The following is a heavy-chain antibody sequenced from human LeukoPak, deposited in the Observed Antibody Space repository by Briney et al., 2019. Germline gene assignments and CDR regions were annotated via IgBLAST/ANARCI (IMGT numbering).Heavy chain of an antibody. V-gene: IGHV1-2*02. CDR2: INPNSGGT. J-gene: IGHJ4*02. CDR1: GYTFTGYY. Sequence: ASVKVSFKASGYTFTGYYIHWVRQAPGQGLEWMGWINPNSGGTNYAQTFQGRVTMTRVTSISTAYMELSRLRSDDTAVYYCARETTVVSGPDYWGQGTLVTVSS. CDR3: ARETTVVSGPDY. D-gene: IGHD4-23*01.